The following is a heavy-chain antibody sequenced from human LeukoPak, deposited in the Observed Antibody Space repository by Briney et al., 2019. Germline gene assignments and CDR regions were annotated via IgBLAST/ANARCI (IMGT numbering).Heavy chain of an antibody. CDR2: IYYSGST. J-gene: IGHJ6*03. V-gene: IGHV4-59*01. CDR3: ARVPGYSGHDSNYMDV. D-gene: IGHD5-12*01. Sequence: SETLSLTCTVSGGSISSYYWSWIRQPPGKGLEWIGYIYYSGSTNYNPSLKSRVTISVDTSKNQFSLKLSSVTAADTAVYYCARVPGYSGHDSNYMDVWGKGTTVTISS. CDR1: GGSISSYY.